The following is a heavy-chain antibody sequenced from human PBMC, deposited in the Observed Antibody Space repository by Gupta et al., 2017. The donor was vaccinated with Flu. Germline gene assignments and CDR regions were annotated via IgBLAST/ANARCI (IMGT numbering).Heavy chain of an antibody. D-gene: IGHD6-6*01. CDR3: ARCRIAARTWYNWFDP. CDR1: YY. V-gene: IGHV4-59*08. J-gene: IGHJ5*02. Sequence: YYWSWIRQPPGKGLECIGYIYYSGSTNYNPSLKSRVTISVDTSKNQFSLKLISVTAADTAVYYFARCRIAARTWYNWFDPWCQGTLVTVSS. CDR2: IYYSGST.